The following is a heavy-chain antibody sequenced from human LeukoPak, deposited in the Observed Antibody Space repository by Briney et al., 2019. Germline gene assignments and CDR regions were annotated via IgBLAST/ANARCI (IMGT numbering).Heavy chain of an antibody. CDR2: IYSCGST. D-gene: IGHD3-22*01. CDR3: ARGSTYDSTY. J-gene: IGHJ4*02. V-gene: IGHV3-66*01. Sequence: GGSLRLSCAASGFTVSSNYMSWVRQGPGKGLEWVSVIYSCGSTYYADSVRGRFTISRDNSKNTLYLQMNSLRVDDTAVYFCARGSTYDSTYWGQGTLVTVSS. CDR1: GFTVSSNY.